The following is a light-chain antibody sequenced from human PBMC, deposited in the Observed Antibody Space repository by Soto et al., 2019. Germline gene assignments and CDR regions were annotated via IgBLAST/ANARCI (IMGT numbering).Light chain of an antibody. J-gene: IGKJ2*01. V-gene: IGKV3-20*01. CDR3: QQYCSSPMYT. CDR1: QSVSSSY. Sequence: EIVLTQSPGTLSLSPGERATLSCRASQSVSSSYLAWYQQKPGQAPRILIYGASGRATGIPDRFSGSGSGTDFTLTISRLEPEDFAVYYCQQYCSSPMYTFGQGTKLEIK. CDR2: GAS.